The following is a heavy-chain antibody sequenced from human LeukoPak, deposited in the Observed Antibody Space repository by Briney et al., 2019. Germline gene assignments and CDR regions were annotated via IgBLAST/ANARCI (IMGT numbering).Heavy chain of an antibody. CDR1: GFTFSSYG. V-gene: IGHV3-30*02. J-gene: IGHJ6*03. CDR3: AKGALVRTPHYYYYMDV. CDR2: IRYDGSNK. D-gene: IGHD6-6*01. Sequence: PGGSLRLSXAASGFTFSSYGMHWVRQSPGKGLEWVAFIRYDGSNKYYADSVKGRFTISRDNSKNTLYLQMNSLRAEDTAVYYCAKGALVRTPHYYYYMDVWGKGTTVTVSS.